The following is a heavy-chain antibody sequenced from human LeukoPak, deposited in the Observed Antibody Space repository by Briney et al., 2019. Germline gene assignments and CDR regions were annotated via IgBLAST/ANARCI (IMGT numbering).Heavy chain of an antibody. CDR2: IIPIFGTA. D-gene: IGHD4-17*01. Sequence: GASVKVSCKASGGTFSSYAISWVRQAPGQGLEWMGGIIPIFGTANYAQKFQGRVTITADKSTSTAYMELSSLRSEDTAVYYCARGNRTTGWDQSVVDYWGQGTLVTVSS. J-gene: IGHJ4*02. CDR1: GGTFSSYA. CDR3: ARGNRTTGWDQSVVDY. V-gene: IGHV1-69*06.